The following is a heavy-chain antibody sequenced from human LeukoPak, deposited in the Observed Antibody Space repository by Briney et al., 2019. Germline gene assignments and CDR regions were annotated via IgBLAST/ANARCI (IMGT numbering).Heavy chain of an antibody. CDR2: ISYDGNNK. D-gene: IGHD3-16*01. CDR3: AKDGLPHYGMDV. CDR1: GITFSSYG. J-gene: IGHJ6*02. V-gene: IGHV3-30*18. Sequence: GRSLRLSCAASGITFSSYGMHWVRQAPGKGLEWVAVISYDGNNKYYADSVKGRFTISRDNSKNTLDLQMDSLRAEDTAVYYCAKDGLPHYGMDVWGQGTTVTVSS.